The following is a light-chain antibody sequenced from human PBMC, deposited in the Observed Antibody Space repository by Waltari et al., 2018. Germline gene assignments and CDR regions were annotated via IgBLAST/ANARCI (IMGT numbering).Light chain of an antibody. CDR3: QQYNSYPYI. CDR2: KAS. CDR1: QSISSW. J-gene: IGKJ2*01. V-gene: IGKV1-5*03. Sequence: DIQMTQAPSTLSASVGDQVTITCRASQSISSWLAWYQQKPGKAPKLLIYKASSLESGVPSRFSGSGSGTEFTLTISSLQPDDFATYYCQQYNSYPYIFGQGTNLEIK.